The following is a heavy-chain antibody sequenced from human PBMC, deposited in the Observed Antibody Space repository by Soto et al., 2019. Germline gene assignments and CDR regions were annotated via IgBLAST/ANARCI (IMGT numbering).Heavy chain of an antibody. CDR3: ARELRVGAACDY. Sequence: QVQLVQSGAEVKKPGSSVKVSCKASGGTFSSYAISWVRQAPGQGLEWMGGIIPIFGTANYAQKFQGRVTITADKATSTAYMELSSVRTEDTAVYYCARELRVGAACDYWGQGTLVTVSS. CDR2: IIPIFGTA. V-gene: IGHV1-69*06. D-gene: IGHD1-26*01. CDR1: GGTFSSYA. J-gene: IGHJ4*02.